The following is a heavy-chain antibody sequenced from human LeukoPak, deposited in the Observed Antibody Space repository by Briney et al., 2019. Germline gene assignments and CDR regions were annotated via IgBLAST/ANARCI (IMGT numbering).Heavy chain of an antibody. D-gene: IGHD2-2*02. Sequence: GGSLRLSCAASGFTFSSYAMNWVRQAPGKGLEWVSAISGSGGSTYYADSVKGRFTISRDNSKNTLYLQMNSLRAEDTAVYYCAKVIVVVPAAIPYFDYWGQGTLVTVSS. CDR2: ISGSGGST. J-gene: IGHJ4*02. CDR3: AKVIVVVPAAIPYFDY. CDR1: GFTFSSYA. V-gene: IGHV3-23*01.